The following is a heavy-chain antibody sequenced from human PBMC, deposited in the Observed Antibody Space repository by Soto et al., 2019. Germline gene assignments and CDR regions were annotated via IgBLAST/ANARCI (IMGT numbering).Heavy chain of an antibody. CDR1: GFTFSSYA. V-gene: IGHV3-23*01. CDR3: AKEASRRYRFGELLYPYYFDY. CDR2: ISGSGGST. J-gene: IGHJ4*02. D-gene: IGHD3-10*01. Sequence: GGSLRLSCAASGFTFSSYAMSWVRQAPGKGLEWVSAISGSGGSTYYADSVKGRFTISRDNSKNTLYLQMNSLRAEDTAVYYCAKEASRRYRFGELLYPYYFDYWGQGTLVTVSS.